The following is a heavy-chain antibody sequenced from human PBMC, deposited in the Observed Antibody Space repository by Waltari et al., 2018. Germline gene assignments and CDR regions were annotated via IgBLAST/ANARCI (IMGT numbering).Heavy chain of an antibody. Sequence: QVQLQQWGAGLLKPSETLSLTCAVYGGSFSGSYWSWIRQPPGKGLEWIGEINHSGSTNYNPSLKSRVTISVDTSKNQFSLKLSSVTAADTAVYYCARGLDIVVVVAAYAFDIWGQGTMVTVSS. CDR3: ARGLDIVVVVAAYAFDI. CDR1: GGSFSGSY. D-gene: IGHD2-15*01. J-gene: IGHJ3*02. V-gene: IGHV4-34*01. CDR2: INHSGST.